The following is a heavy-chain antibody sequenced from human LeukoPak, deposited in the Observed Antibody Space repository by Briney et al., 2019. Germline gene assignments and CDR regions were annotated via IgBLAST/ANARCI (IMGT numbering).Heavy chain of an antibody. CDR3: AKDLSYGDYTYYFDY. V-gene: IGHV3-7*03. D-gene: IGHD4-17*01. CDR2: IKQDSSAK. J-gene: IGHJ4*02. Sequence: PGGSLRLSCVASGFTFSRHYMSWVRQAPGKGLEWVANIKQDSSAKAYVDSVRGRFTISRDNAKNSLYLQMNSLRAEDTALYYCAKDLSYGDYTYYFDYWGQGTLVTVSS. CDR1: GFTFSRHY.